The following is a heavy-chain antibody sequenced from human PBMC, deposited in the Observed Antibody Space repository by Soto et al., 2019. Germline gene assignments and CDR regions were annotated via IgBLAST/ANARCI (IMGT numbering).Heavy chain of an antibody. CDR3: TKGRYFDLLPYYFDY. Sequence: GGSLLLSCAASGFTFSSYGMHWVRQAPGKGLEWVAVISDDGSNKYYIDSVKGRFTISRDNSNNTLYLQMNSLRAEDTAVYYCTKGRYFDLLPYYFDYWAQGTLVTVSS. V-gene: IGHV3-30*18. CDR1: GFTFSSYG. J-gene: IGHJ4*02. D-gene: IGHD3-9*01. CDR2: ISDDGSNK.